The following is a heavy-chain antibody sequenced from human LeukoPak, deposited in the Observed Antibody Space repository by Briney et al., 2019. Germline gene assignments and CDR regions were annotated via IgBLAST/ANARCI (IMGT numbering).Heavy chain of an antibody. Sequence: PSETLSLTCAVYGGSFSGYYWSWIRQPPGKGLEWIGEINHSGSTNYNPSHKSRVTISVDTSKNQFSLKLSSVTAADTAVYYCARPNWNNWFDPWGQGTLVTVSS. CDR3: ARPNWNNWFDP. CDR2: INHSGST. V-gene: IGHV4-34*01. CDR1: GGSFSGYY. J-gene: IGHJ5*02. D-gene: IGHD1-1*01.